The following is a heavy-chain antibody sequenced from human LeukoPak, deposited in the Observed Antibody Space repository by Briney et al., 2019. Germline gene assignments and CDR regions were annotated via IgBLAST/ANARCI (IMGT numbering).Heavy chain of an antibody. CDR3: ARTGGDYGDYSFDY. CDR1: GFTFSSCA. V-gene: IGHV4-34*01. J-gene: IGHJ4*02. CDR2: INHSGST. Sequence: GSLRLSCVASGFTFSSCAMNWVRQPPGKGLEWIGEINHSGSTNYNPSLKSRVTISVDTSKNQFSLKLSSVTAADTAVYYCARTGGDYGDYSFDYWGQGTLVTVSS. D-gene: IGHD4-17*01.